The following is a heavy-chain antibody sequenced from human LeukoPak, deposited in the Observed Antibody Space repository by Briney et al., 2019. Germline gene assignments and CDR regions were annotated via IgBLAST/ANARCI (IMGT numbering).Heavy chain of an antibody. CDR2: IYGGGST. J-gene: IGHJ6*02. CDR1: GFTFSSYW. CDR3: ALAGPSSSWYVPDGMDV. D-gene: IGHD6-13*01. Sequence: GGSLRLSCAASGFTFSSYWMHWVRQAPGKGLVWVSVIYGGGSTYYADSVKGRFTISRDNSKDTLYLQMNSLRAEDTAVYYCALAGPSSSWYVPDGMDVWGQGTTVTVSS. V-gene: IGHV3-66*02.